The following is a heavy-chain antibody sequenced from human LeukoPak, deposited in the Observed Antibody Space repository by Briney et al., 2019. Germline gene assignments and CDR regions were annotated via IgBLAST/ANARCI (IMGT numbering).Heavy chain of an antibody. CDR2: IYHSGST. J-gene: IGHJ4*02. V-gene: IGHV4-39*01. Sequence: AETLSLTCTVSGGSISSSSYYWGWIRQPPGKGLEWIGSIYHSGSTYYNPSLKSRVTISVDTSKNQFSLKLSSVTAADTAVYYCARHRVEVATTKVFDYWGQGTLVTVSS. D-gene: IGHD5-24*01. CDR1: GGSISSSSYY. CDR3: ARHRVEVATTKVFDY.